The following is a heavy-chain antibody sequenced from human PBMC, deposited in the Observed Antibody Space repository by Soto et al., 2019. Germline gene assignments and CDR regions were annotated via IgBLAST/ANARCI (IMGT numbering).Heavy chain of an antibody. CDR3: ARDQNRPGTYGGNSLDY. D-gene: IGHD2-21*02. Sequence: QVQLVQSGAELKKPGSSVKVSCKASGGTFSNYVINWVRQAPGQGLEWMGDIIPIFDTTHYAQNFQGRVTITADESTATAYMELSSLRSEDTGVYYCARDQNRPGTYGGNSLDYWGQGTLVTVSS. V-gene: IGHV1-69*12. J-gene: IGHJ4*02. CDR1: GGTFSNYV. CDR2: IIPIFDTT.